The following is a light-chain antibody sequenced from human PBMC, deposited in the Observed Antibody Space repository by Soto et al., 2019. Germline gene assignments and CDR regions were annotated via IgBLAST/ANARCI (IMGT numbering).Light chain of an antibody. CDR1: ESLLHSIGYNY. Sequence: IVMPQSPLSLSVTPGEPASISCRSSESLLHSIGYNYLDWYLQKPGQSPQLLIYLGSNRASGVPDRLSGSGSGRDFTLKISRVEADDGGVYYCMQGLETPTFGQGTKVEIK. V-gene: IGKV2-28*01. J-gene: IGKJ1*01. CDR3: MQGLETPT. CDR2: LGS.